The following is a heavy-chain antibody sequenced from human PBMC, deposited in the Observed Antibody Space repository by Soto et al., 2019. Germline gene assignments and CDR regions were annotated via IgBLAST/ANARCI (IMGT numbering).Heavy chain of an antibody. CDR1: GGSFSGYY. D-gene: IGHD1-26*01. Sequence: PSETLSLTCAVYGGSFSGYYWSGIRQPPGKGLEWIGEINHSGSTNYNPSLKSRVTISVDTSKNQFSLKLSSVTAADTAVYYCARARYWEVTYYYYGMDVWGQGTTVTVSS. CDR3: ARARYWEVTYYYYGMDV. CDR2: INHSGST. J-gene: IGHJ6*02. V-gene: IGHV4-34*01.